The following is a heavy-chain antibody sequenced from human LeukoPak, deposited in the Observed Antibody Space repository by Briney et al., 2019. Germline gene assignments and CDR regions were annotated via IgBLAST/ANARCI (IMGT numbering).Heavy chain of an antibody. CDR2: ISAYNGNT. CDR3: AREGGGSYRGGDYYYYMDV. D-gene: IGHD1-26*01. CDR1: GYTFTSYG. Sequence: ASVKVSCKASGYTFTSYGISWVRQAPGQGLEWMGWISAYNGNTNYAQKLQGRVTMTTDTSTSTAYMELRSLRSDDTAVYYCAREGGGSYRGGDYYYYMDVWGKGTTVTVSS. V-gene: IGHV1-18*01. J-gene: IGHJ6*03.